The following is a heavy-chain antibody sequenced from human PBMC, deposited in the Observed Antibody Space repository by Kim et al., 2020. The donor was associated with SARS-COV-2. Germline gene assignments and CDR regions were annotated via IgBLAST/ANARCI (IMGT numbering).Heavy chain of an antibody. J-gene: IGHJ4*02. V-gene: IGHV4-34*01. Sequence: SETLSLTCAVYGGSFSGYYWSWIRQPPGKGLEWIGEINHSGSTNYNPSLKSRVTISVDTSKNQFSLKLSSVTAADTAVYYCARGRGVDSNPDRGDCCSADYFDYWGQGTLVTVSS. D-gene: IGHD2-21*02. CDR1: GGSFSGYY. CDR2: INHSGST. CDR3: ARGRGVDSNPDRGDCCSADYFDY.